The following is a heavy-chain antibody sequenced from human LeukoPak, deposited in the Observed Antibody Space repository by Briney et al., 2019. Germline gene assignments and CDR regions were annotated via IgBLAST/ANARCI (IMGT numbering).Heavy chain of an antibody. CDR2: ISDSGTT. Sequence: GGTLRLSCAASGFTFSIYGMSWVRQAPGKGLEWFSAISDSGTTYYADSVRGRFIISRDNSKSTLYLQMNSLGVEDTALYYCVQDWAWGAFGSWGQGTLVTVSS. V-gene: IGHV3-23*01. J-gene: IGHJ4*02. D-gene: IGHD7-27*01. CDR1: GFTFSIYG. CDR3: VQDWAWGAFGS.